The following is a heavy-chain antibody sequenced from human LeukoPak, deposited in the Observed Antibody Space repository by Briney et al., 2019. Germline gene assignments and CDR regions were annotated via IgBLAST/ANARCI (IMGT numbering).Heavy chain of an antibody. CDR2: IYDSGST. CDR3: ASLRDYVGSGSPRY. Sequence: AGTLSLTCAVSGGSISSSNWGSGGRQPPGQGLGWIGEIYDSGSTKYNPSLKGRVTISVDKSNNQFSLNLSSVTAADTAVYYCASLRDYVGSGSPRYWGQGTLVTVSS. CDR1: GGSISSSNW. J-gene: IGHJ4*02. V-gene: IGHV4-4*02. D-gene: IGHD3-10*01.